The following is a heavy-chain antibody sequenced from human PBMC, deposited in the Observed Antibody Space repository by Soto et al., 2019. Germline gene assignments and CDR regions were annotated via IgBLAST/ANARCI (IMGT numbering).Heavy chain of an antibody. CDR1: GFTFSDYY. Sequence: QVQLVESGGGLVRPGGSLRLSCAASGFTFSDYYMTWIRQAPGKGLAWVSYITRSSDYKNYADSVKGRFTISRDNVKNSLYLQMNSLRDEDAAVYYCAREYYYGMDVWGQGTTVTVSS. V-gene: IGHV3-11*05. CDR2: ITRSSDYK. J-gene: IGHJ6*02. CDR3: AREYYYGMDV.